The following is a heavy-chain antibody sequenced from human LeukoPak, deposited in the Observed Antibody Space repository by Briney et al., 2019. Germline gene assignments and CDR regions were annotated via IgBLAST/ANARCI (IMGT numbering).Heavy chain of an antibody. D-gene: IGHD3-22*01. CDR3: AKDPSSCYYDSSGYYCIHYFDY. Sequence: GGSLRLSCAASGFTFNNYAMNWVRQAPGKGLEWVSAISGSGGSTYYADSVKGRFTISRDNSKNTLYLQMNSLRAEDTAVYYCAKDPSSCYYDSSGYYCIHYFDYWGQGTLVTVSS. CDR2: ISGSGGST. J-gene: IGHJ4*02. CDR1: GFTFNNYA. V-gene: IGHV3-23*01.